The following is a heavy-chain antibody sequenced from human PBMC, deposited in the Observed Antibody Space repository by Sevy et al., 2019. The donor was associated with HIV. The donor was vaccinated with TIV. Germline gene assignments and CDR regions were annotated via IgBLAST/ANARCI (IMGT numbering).Heavy chain of an antibody. CDR3: TKDGLKGDYY. CDR1: GFTFNNYA. V-gene: IGHV3-23*01. CDR2: ISGSGGST. Sequence: GGSLRLSCAASGFTFNNYAMNWVRQAPGKGLEWVSTISGSGGSTAHADSVKGRFTISRDNSKNTLYLQMNSLRAEDTAVYYCTKDGLKGDYYLGQGTRVTVSS. J-gene: IGHJ4*02. D-gene: IGHD2-21*02.